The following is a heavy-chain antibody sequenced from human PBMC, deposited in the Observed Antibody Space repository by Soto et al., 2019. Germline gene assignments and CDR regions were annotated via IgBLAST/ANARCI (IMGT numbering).Heavy chain of an antibody. D-gene: IGHD4-17*01. CDR3: AREGGTVTHNWFDP. Sequence: ASETLSLTCAVYGGSFSGYYWSWIRQPPGKGLEWIGEINHSGSTNYNPSLKSRVTISVDTSKNQFSLKLSSVTAAYTAVYYCAREGGTVTHNWFDPWGQGTLVTVSS. V-gene: IGHV4-34*01. CDR1: GGSFSGYY. CDR2: INHSGST. J-gene: IGHJ5*02.